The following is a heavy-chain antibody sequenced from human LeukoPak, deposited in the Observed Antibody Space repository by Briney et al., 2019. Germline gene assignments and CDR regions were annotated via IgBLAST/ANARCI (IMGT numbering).Heavy chain of an antibody. CDR3: ARTASGYCSGGSCYSVGLDY. V-gene: IGHV1-18*01. CDR1: GYTFTRYG. J-gene: IGHJ4*02. D-gene: IGHD2-15*01. Sequence: VASVKVSCKASGYTFTRYGISWVRQAPGQGLEWMGWISAYNGNTNYAQKLQGRVTMTTDTSTSTAYMEPRSLRSDDTAVYYCARTASGYCSGGSCYSVGLDYWGQGTLVTVSS. CDR2: ISAYNGNT.